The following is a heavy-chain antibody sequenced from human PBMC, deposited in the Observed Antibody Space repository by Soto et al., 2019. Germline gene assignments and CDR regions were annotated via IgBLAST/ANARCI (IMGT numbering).Heavy chain of an antibody. V-gene: IGHV1-69*12. CDR1: GGTFSSYA. Sequence: QVQLVQSGAAVKKPGSSVKVSCKASGGTFSSYAISWVRQAPGQGLEWMGGIIPIFGTANYAQKFQGRVTITADESTSTAYMELSSLRSEDTAVYYCARALQGPLAVAGSYYYGMDVWGQGTTVTVSS. J-gene: IGHJ6*02. D-gene: IGHD6-19*01. CDR2: IIPIFGTA. CDR3: ARALQGPLAVAGSYYYGMDV.